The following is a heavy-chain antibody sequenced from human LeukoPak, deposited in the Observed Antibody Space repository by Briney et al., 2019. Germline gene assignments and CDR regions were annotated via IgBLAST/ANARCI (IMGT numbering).Heavy chain of an antibody. CDR1: GFTFSSYG. D-gene: IGHD3-3*01. Sequence: PGGFLRLSCAVSGFTFSSYGMHWVRQAPGKGLEWMAVISYDGTNKYYADSVKGRFTISRDNSKNTLYLQMNSLRAEDTAVYYCAKDLNYDFWSGLGNWGQGTLVTVSS. V-gene: IGHV3-30*18. CDR3: AKDLNYDFWSGLGN. CDR2: ISYDGTNK. J-gene: IGHJ4*02.